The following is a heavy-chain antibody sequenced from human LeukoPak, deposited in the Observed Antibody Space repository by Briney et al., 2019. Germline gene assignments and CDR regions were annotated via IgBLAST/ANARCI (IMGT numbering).Heavy chain of an antibody. Sequence: GGSLRLSFSASVFTFDDYAMHWVRQAPGKGLEWVSGISWNSGSIGYADSVKGRFTIPRDNAKNSLYLQMNSLRAEDTALYYCAKDIAYYYDSSGYHDAFDIWGQGTMVTVSS. V-gene: IGHV3-9*01. CDR1: VFTFDDYA. D-gene: IGHD3-22*01. CDR2: ISWNSGSI. J-gene: IGHJ3*02. CDR3: AKDIAYYYDSSGYHDAFDI.